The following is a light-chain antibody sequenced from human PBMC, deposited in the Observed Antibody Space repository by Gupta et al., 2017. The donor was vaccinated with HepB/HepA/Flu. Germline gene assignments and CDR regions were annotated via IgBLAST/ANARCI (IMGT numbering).Light chain of an antibody. Sequence: MVFTQSPSTLSLSPGERATISSSASQAVGSDYLAWYQQKPGQSPRLVIYGVSNRATGIPDRFSGSGSGTDVTSTISRLEPEDFAVYYCQQYGNSPLYSFGQGTKLEIK. CDR1: QAVGSDY. CDR3: QQYGNSPLYS. CDR2: GVS. V-gene: IGKV3-20*01. J-gene: IGKJ2*03.